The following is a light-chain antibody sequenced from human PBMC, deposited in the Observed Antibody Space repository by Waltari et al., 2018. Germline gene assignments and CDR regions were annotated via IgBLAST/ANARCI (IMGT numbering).Light chain of an antibody. CDR3: QQYYSYPYT. CDR2: AAS. J-gene: IGKJ2*01. Sequence: AIRMTPSPSSLSPSPGERVTITCRASQGISSYLAWYQQKPGKAPKLLIYAASTLQSGVPSRFSGSGSGTDFTLTISCLQSEDFATYYCQQYYSYPYTFGQGTKLEIK. V-gene: IGKV1-8*01. CDR1: QGISSY.